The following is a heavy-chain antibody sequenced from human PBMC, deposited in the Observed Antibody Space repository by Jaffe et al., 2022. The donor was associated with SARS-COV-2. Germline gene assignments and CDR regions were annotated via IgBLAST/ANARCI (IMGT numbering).Heavy chain of an antibody. CDR3: ARSYCSGGSCHSGAFWYFDL. J-gene: IGHJ2*01. CDR1: GGSISSGSDY. CDR2: IYTSGST. Sequence: QVQLQESGPGLAKPSQTLSLTCTVSGGSISSGSDYWSWIRQPAGKGLEWIGRIYTSGSTNYNPSLKSRVTISVDTSKNHFSLKLSSVTAADTAVYYCARSYCSGGSCHSGAFWYFDLWGRGTLVTVSS. D-gene: IGHD2-15*01. V-gene: IGHV4-61*02.